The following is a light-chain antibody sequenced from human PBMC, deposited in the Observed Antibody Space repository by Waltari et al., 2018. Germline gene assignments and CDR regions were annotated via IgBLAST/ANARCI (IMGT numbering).Light chain of an antibody. CDR1: QVISND. CDR2: AAS. V-gene: IGKV1-16*01. Sequence: DIQMTQSPSSLSASVRDRVTITCRASQVISNDLAWFQQKPGKAPTSLIYAASSLQSGVPSRFSVSGSGTDFTLTITSLQPEDFATYYCQQYNNYPFTFGGGTKVEIK. J-gene: IGKJ4*01. CDR3: QQYNNYPFT.